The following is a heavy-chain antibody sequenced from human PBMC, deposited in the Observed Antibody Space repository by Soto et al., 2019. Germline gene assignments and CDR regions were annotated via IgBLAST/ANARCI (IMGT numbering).Heavy chain of an antibody. CDR2: ISSSGSTI. CDR1: GFTLSDYY. J-gene: IGHJ4*02. Sequence: GGSLRLSCAASGFTLSDYYMSWLRQAPGKGLEWVSYISSSGSTIYYADSVKGRFTISRDNSKNTLYLQMNSLRAEDTAVYYCAKTLYYYDSSGYQWGQGTLVTV. CDR3: AKTLYYYDSSGYQ. V-gene: IGHV3-11*01. D-gene: IGHD3-22*01.